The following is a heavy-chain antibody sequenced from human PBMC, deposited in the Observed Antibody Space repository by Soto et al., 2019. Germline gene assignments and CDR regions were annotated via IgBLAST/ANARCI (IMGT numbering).Heavy chain of an antibody. CDR1: GFTFSSYG. CDR3: ARDIGEQWLVRVIGWFDP. V-gene: IGHV3-33*01. CDR2: IWYDGSNK. J-gene: IGHJ5*02. Sequence: QVQLVESGGGVVQPGRSLRLSCAASGFTFSSYGMHWVRQAPGKGLEWVAVIWYDGSNKYYADSVKGRFTISRDNSKNTLYLQMNSLRAEDTAVYYCARDIGEQWLVRVIGWFDPWGQGTLVTVSS. D-gene: IGHD6-19*01.